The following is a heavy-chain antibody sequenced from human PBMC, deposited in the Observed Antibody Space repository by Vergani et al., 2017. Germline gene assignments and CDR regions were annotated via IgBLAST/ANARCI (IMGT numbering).Heavy chain of an antibody. CDR2: IIPIFGTA. CDR1: GGTFSSYA. V-gene: IGHV1-69*01. D-gene: IGHD3-9*01. J-gene: IGHJ6*02. Sequence: QVQLVQSGAEVKKPGSSVKVSCKASGGTFSSYAISWVRQAPGQGLEWMGGIIPIFGTANYAQKFQGRVTITADESTRAAYMELSSLRSEDTAVYYCATPREYYDILTGYKHYYYGMDVWGQGTTVTVSS. CDR3: ATPREYYDILTGYKHYYYGMDV.